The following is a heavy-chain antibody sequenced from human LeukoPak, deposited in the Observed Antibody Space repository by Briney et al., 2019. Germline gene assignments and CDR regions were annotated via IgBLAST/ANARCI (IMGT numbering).Heavy chain of an antibody. CDR3: ARYPMDTARNYYYHYGMDV. CDR2: ISAYNGNT. D-gene: IGHD5-18*01. J-gene: IGHJ6*02. CDR1: GYTLTSHD. V-gene: IGHV1-18*01. Sequence: ASVKVSCKASGYTLTSHDVHWVRQASGQGLEWMGWISAYNGNTNYAQKLQGRVTMTTDTSTSTAYMELRSLRSDDTAVYYCARYPMDTARNYYYHYGMDVWGQGTTVTVSS.